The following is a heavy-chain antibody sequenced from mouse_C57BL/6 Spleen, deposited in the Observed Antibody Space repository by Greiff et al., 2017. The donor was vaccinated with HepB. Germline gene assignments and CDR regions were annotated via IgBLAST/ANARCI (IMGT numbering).Heavy chain of an antibody. CDR1: GYSFTGYY. V-gene: IGHV1-42*01. CDR3: ARSGLRTAMDY. J-gene: IGHJ4*01. Sequence: EVQLQQPGPELVKPGASVKISCKASGYSFTGYYMNWVKQSPEKSLEWIGEINPSTGGTTYNQKFKAKATLTVDKSSSTAYMQLKSLTSEDSAVYYCARSGLRTAMDYWGQGTSVTVSS. D-gene: IGHD2-4*01. CDR2: INPSTGGT.